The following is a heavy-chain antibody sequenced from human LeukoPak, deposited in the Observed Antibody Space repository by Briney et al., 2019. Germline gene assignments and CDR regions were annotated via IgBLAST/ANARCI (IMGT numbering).Heavy chain of an antibody. CDR3: ARGGELRFLEWDNNWFDP. D-gene: IGHD3-3*01. CDR1: GGSISSYY. CDR2: IYYSGST. Sequence: SETLSLTCTVSGGSISSYYWSWIRQPPGKGLEWIGYIYYSGSTNYNPSLKSRVTISVDTSKNQFSLKLSSVTAADTAVYYCARGGELRFLEWDNNWFDPWGQGTLVTVSS. V-gene: IGHV4-59*12. J-gene: IGHJ5*02.